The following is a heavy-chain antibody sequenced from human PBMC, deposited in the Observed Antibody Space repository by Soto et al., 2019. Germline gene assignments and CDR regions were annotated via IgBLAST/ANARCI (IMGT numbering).Heavy chain of an antibody. D-gene: IGHD3-3*01. CDR1: GFTFSSYG. CDR2: ISYDGSNK. J-gene: IGHJ6*02. CDR3: AKDRVFGVVGRYGMDV. Sequence: PGGSLRLSCAASGFTFSSYGMHWVRQAPGKGLEWVAVISYDGSNKYYADSVKGRFTISRDNSKNTLYLQMNSLRAEDTAVYYCAKDRVFGVVGRYGMDVWGQGTTVTVSS. V-gene: IGHV3-30*18.